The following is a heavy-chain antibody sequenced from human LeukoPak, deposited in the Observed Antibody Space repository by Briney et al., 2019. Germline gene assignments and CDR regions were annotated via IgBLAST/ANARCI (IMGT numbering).Heavy chain of an antibody. CDR1: GYTFTSYY. Sequence: ASVKVSCKASGYTFTSYYMHWVRQAPGQGLEWMGIINPSGGSTSYAQKFQGRVTMTRDTSTSTVYMELSSLRSEDTAVYYCARRDYYDSSGYYYVDWYFDLWGRGTLVTVSS. J-gene: IGHJ2*01. V-gene: IGHV1-46*01. CDR2: INPSGGST. CDR3: ARRDYYDSSGYYYVDWYFDL. D-gene: IGHD3-22*01.